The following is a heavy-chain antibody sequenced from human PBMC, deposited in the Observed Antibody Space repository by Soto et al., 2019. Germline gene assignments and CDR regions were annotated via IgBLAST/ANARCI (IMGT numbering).Heavy chain of an antibody. V-gene: IGHV1-3*01. Sequence: ASVKVSCKASGYAFTSYAMHWVRQAPGQRLERMGWINAGNGNTKYSQKFQGRVTITRDTSASTAYMELSSLRSEDTAVYYCASSGSYFSGHYDYWGQGTLVTVSS. D-gene: IGHD1-26*01. CDR1: GYAFTSYA. J-gene: IGHJ4*02. CDR2: INAGNGNT. CDR3: ASSGSYFSGHYDY.